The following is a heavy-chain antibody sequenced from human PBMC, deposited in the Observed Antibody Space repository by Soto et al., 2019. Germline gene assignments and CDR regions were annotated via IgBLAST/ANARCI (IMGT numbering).Heavy chain of an antibody. D-gene: IGHD3-22*01. Sequence: EVQLLESGGGLVQPGGSLRLSCTASGFTFSSYAMSWVPQAPGKGLEWVSAVSGSGGSTYYADSVKRRFTISRDNSKNTLYLQMNSLRAEDTAVYYCAKPPDYYDSSGYDAFDIWGQGTMVTVSS. V-gene: IGHV3-23*01. J-gene: IGHJ3*02. CDR2: VSGSGGST. CDR3: AKPPDYYDSSGYDAFDI. CDR1: GFTFSSYA.